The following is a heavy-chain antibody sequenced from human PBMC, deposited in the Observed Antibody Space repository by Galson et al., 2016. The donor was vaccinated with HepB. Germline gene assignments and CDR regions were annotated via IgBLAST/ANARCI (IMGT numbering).Heavy chain of an antibody. CDR3: ARVVYGSGSYYRFYDY. Sequence: SLRLSCAVFGFNLNSYSMNWVRQAPGKGLEWISYITSSSSLIFYADSVKGRFTISRDNARNSLYLQMNILRDEDTGVYYCARVVYGSGSYYRFYDYWGQGTLVTVSS. CDR2: ITSSSSLI. D-gene: IGHD3-10*01. V-gene: IGHV3-48*02. J-gene: IGHJ4*02. CDR1: GFNLNSYS.